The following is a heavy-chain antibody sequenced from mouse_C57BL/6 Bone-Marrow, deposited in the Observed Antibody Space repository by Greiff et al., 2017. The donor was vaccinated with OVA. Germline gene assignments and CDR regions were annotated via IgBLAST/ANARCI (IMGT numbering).Heavy chain of an antibody. D-gene: IGHD1-1*01. Sequence: QVQLQQPGAELVKPGASVKVSCKASGYTFTSYWMHWVKQRPGQGLEWIGRIHPSDSDTNYNQKFKGKATLTVDKSSSTAYMQLSSLTAEDSAVYYCAIWTWYGSSYDKECYFDYWGQGTTLTVSS. J-gene: IGHJ2*01. CDR1: GYTFTSYW. CDR3: AIWTWYGSSYDKECYFDY. V-gene: IGHV1-74*01. CDR2: IHPSDSDT.